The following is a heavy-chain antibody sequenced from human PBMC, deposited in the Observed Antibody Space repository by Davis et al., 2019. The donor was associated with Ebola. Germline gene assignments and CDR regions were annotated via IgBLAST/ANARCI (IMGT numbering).Heavy chain of an antibody. CDR3: ARATFGYNSGWYADY. J-gene: IGHJ4*02. D-gene: IGHD6-19*01. Sequence: AASVKVSCKASGYTFTSYGITWVRQAPGQGLEWMGIINPSGGSTSYAQKFQGRVTITTDTSASTAYLDLSSLRSDDTAVFYCARATFGYNSGWYADYWGQGTLVTVSS. CDR1: GYTFTSYG. CDR2: INPSGGST. V-gene: IGHV1-46*01.